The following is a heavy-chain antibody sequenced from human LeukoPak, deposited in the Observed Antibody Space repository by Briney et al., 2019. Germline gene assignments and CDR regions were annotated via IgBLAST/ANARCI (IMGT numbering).Heavy chain of an antibody. Sequence: GSLRLSCAAPGFTFSNYAMSWVRQAPGKGLEWVSAISGTGGSTYYADSVKGRFTISRDNSKNTLYLQMNSLRAEDTAVYYCARWRFQLLDYWGQGTLVTVSS. CDR2: ISGTGGST. CDR3: ARWRFQLLDY. J-gene: IGHJ4*02. V-gene: IGHV3-23*01. CDR1: GFTFSNYA. D-gene: IGHD2-2*01.